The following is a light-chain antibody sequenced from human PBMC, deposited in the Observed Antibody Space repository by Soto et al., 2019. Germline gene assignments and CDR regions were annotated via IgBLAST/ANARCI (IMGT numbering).Light chain of an antibody. V-gene: IGKV3-15*01. CDR1: QSVSSN. Sequence: EVVVTQSPATLSVSPGERATLSCRASQSVSSNLAWYQQKPGQAPRLLMYGASTRGADIPARFSGSGSGTEFTLTISSLQSEDFAVYYCQQYNNLYTFGQGTKLEIK. CDR2: GAS. CDR3: QQYNNLYT. J-gene: IGKJ2*01.